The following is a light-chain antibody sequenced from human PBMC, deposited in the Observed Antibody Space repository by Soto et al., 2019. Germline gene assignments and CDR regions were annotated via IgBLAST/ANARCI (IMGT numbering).Light chain of an antibody. V-gene: IGKV3-20*01. CDR3: QQYASSPF. CDR2: GAS. J-gene: IGKJ2*01. Sequence: EIELTQSPGALSLSPGERATLSCRASQSFSSSYLAWYQQKPGQAPRLLIYGASSRATGIPDRFSGSVSGTDFTLTISRLESEDFAVYYCQQYASSPFFGQGTKLEIK. CDR1: QSFSSSY.